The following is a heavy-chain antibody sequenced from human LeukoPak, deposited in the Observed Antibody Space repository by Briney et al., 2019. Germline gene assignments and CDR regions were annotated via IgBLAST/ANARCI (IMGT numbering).Heavy chain of an antibody. CDR3: ARVAGWHWFDP. Sequence: GGALRLSCAASGFTFSSYDMTWVRQAPGRGLEWVSSIRPSGDNTYYGDSVRGRFTISRDNSKNTVYLQMNNMRVDDTAVYYCARVAGWHWFDPWGQGTLVTVSS. J-gene: IGHJ5*02. CDR2: IRPSGDNT. CDR1: GFTFSSYD. V-gene: IGHV3-23*01. D-gene: IGHD6-19*01.